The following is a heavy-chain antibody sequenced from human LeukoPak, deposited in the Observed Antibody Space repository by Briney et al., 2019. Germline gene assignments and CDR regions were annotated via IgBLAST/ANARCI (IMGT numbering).Heavy chain of an antibody. CDR1: GGTFSSYA. J-gene: IGHJ4*02. V-gene: IGHV1-69*01. D-gene: IGHD3-22*01. CDR2: IIPIFGTA. CDR3: ASNYDSSGSDY. Sequence: ASVKVSCKASGGTFSSYAISWVRQAPGQGLEWMGGIIPIFGTANYAQKFQGRVTITANESTSTAYMELSSLRSEDTAVYYCASNYDSSGSDYWGQGTLVTVSS.